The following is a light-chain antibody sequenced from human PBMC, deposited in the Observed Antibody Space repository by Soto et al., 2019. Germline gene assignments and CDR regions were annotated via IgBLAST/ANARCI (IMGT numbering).Light chain of an antibody. CDR3: QVWDGSSDHYV. Sequence: SYDLTKPPSVSVAPVQTARITCGGDNIGSDSVHWYQQKPGQAPLLVVYDDSDRPSGIPERFSGFSYGNTATLTISRVEAGDEADYYCQVWDGSSDHYVFGTGTKVTVL. CDR2: DDS. CDR1: NIGSDS. J-gene: IGLJ1*01. V-gene: IGLV3-21*02.